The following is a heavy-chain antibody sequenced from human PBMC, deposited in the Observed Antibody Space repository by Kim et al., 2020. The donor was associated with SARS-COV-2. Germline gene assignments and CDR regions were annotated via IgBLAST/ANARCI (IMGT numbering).Heavy chain of an antibody. V-gene: IGHV3-23*01. D-gene: IGHD1-1*01. CDR2: T. CDR3: AKSVAYNYFYY. J-gene: IGHJ4*02. Sequence: TYYACSVKGPFPISRDNSKNTLSLQRHRLRAEDTAVYYCAKSVAYNYFYYWGQGTLLTVSA.